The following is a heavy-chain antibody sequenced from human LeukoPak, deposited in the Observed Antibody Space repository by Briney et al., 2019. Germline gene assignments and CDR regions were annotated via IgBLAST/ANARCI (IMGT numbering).Heavy chain of an antibody. CDR1: GGSFSGYY. CDR2: IYYSGST. D-gene: IGHD3-16*01. J-gene: IGHJ4*02. Sequence: ASETLSLTCAVYGGSFSGYYWSWIRQHPGKGLEWIGYIYYSGSTYYNPSLKSRVTISVDTSKNQFSLKLSSVTAADTAVYYCAREGDLYYFDYWGQGTLVTVSS. CDR3: AREGDLYYFDY. V-gene: IGHV4-31*11.